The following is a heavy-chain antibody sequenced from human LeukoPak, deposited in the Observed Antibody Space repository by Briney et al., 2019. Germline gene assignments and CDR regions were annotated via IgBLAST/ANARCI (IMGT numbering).Heavy chain of an antibody. D-gene: IGHD3-16*01. CDR3: ARQGGYASPPEF. V-gene: IGHV4-4*09. J-gene: IGHJ4*02. Sequence: SETLSLTCSVSGGYISTYYWSCIRQPPGKGLEWIGYIYPSGSTSYNPSLESRVTISVDTSSNQFSLKLTSVTAADTAVYYCARQGGYASPPEFWGQGTLVTVSS. CDR1: GGYISTYY. CDR2: IYPSGST.